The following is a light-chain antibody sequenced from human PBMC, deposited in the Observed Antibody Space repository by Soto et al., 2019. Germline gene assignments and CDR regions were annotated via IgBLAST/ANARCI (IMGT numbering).Light chain of an antibody. CDR3: SSLTRSSTYV. Sequence: QSALTQPASVSGSPGQSITISCTGTSSDVGAYNFVSWYQQYPGKAPKVMIYEVNNRPSGVSNRFSGSKSGNTASLTISGLQAEDEADYYCSSLTRSSTYVFGSGTQLTVL. CDR1: SSDVGAYNF. CDR2: EVN. J-gene: IGLJ7*01. V-gene: IGLV2-14*01.